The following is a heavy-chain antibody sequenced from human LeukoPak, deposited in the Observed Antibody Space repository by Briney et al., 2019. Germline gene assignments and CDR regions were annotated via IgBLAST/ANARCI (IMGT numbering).Heavy chain of an antibody. CDR3: ATDRGHYYGMDV. CDR2: FDPEDGET. V-gene: IGHV1-24*01. D-gene: IGHD3-10*01. J-gene: IGHJ6*02. Sequence: ASVKVSCKVSGYTLTELSMHWVRQAPGKGLEWMGGFDPEDGETIYAQKFQGRVTMTEDTSTDTAYMELSSLRSEDTAVYYCATDRGHYYGMDVWGQGTAVTVSS. CDR1: GYTLTELS.